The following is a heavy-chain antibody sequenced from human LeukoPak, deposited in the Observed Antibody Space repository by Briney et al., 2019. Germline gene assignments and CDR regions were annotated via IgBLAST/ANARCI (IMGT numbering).Heavy chain of an antibody. J-gene: IGHJ6*03. V-gene: IGHV4-59*01. Sequence: PSETLSLTCTVSGGSISSYYWSWIRQPPGKGLEWIGYIYYSGSTNYNPSLKSRVTISVDTSKNQFSLKLSSVTAADTAVYYCARYAPGSGWYDSYYYYYYMDVWGKGTTVTISS. CDR3: ARYAPGSGWYDSYYYYYYMDV. CDR1: GGSISSYY. D-gene: IGHD6-19*01. CDR2: IYYSGST.